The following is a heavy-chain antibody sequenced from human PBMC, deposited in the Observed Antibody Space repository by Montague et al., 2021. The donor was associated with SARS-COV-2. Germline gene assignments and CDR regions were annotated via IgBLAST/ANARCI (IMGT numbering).Heavy chain of an antibody. CDR1: GYSFTTYW. CDR3: ARHAGPSGSSAYYDADDPFDX. Sequence: QSGAEVKKPGESLKISCKGSGYSFTTYWIVWVRQMPGKGLEYMGIIYPGDSDTRYSPSFQGQVTISGDKSITTAYLQWSSLKASDTAMYYCARHAGPSGSSAYYDADDPFDXWGQGTMVTVSS. D-gene: IGHD3-22*01. CDR2: IYPGDSDT. J-gene: IGHJ3*02. V-gene: IGHV5-51*01.